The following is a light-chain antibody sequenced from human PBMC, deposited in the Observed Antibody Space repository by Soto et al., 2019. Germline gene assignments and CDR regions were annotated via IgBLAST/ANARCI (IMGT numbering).Light chain of an antibody. CDR1: QSVSSY. CDR3: QQRSNRPPWT. V-gene: IGKV3-11*01. CDR2: HAS. J-gene: IGKJ1*01. Sequence: EIVLTQSPATLSLSPGERATLSCRASQSVSSYLAWYQQKPAQAPRLLIYHASNRATGIPARFSGSGSGTDFILTISSLEPEDLAVYYCQQRSNRPPWTFGQGTRVDI.